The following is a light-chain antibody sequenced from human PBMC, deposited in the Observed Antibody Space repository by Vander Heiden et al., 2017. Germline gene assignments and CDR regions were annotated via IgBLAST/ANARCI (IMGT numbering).Light chain of an antibody. CDR3: SSYTSTSSFVV. Sequence: QPALTLPASVSGSLGQPITISCTGTSSDVGGYNYGSWYQQHPGKAPEVMIYEVSNRPSGVSNRFSGSKSGNTASLTISGLQAEDEADYYCSSYTSTSSFVVFGGGTKLTVL. J-gene: IGLJ2*01. CDR2: EVS. CDR1: SSDVGGYNY. V-gene: IGLV2-14*01.